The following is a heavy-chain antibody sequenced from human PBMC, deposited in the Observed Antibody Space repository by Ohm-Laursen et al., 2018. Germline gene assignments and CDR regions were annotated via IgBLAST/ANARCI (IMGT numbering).Heavy chain of an antibody. D-gene: IGHD2-15*01. CDR3: ARVPPQYCSGGSCLGY. CDR2: INPNSGGT. Sequence: SVKVSCKASGGTFSRNAINWVRQAPGQGLEWMGWINPNSGGTNFAQKFQGRVTMTRDTSISTAYMELSRLRSDDTAVYYCARVPPQYCSGGSCLGYWGQGTLVTVSS. J-gene: IGHJ4*02. V-gene: IGHV1-2*02. CDR1: GGTFSRNA.